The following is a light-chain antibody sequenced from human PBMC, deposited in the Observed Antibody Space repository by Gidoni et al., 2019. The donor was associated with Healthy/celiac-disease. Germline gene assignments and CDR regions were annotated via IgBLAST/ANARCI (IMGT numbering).Light chain of an antibody. Sequence: DIVMTQSPLSLPVTPGEPASISCRSSQSLLHSNGYNYLDWYLQKPGQSPQLLIYLCSNRASGVPDRFSGSGSGTDFTLNISRVEAEDVWVYYCMQALQTPLTFGGGTKVEIK. J-gene: IGKJ4*01. CDR2: LCS. CDR3: MQALQTPLT. V-gene: IGKV2-28*01. CDR1: QSLLHSNGYNY.